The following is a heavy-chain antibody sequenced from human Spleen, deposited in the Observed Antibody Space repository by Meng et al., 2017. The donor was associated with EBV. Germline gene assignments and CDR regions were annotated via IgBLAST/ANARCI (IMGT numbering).Heavy chain of an antibody. CDR1: GYPFTNYD. Sequence: VQSVLSGAEVKKPGDSVNGSCQASGYPFTNYDINWVLQATGIALEWMGWMNPNSGNTGSAQKFQGRVTITRNTSISTAYMELSSLKSEDTAVYYCSTYGGTDFDYWGLGTLVTVSS. CDR3: STYGGTDFDY. V-gene: IGHV1-8*01. J-gene: IGHJ4*02. D-gene: IGHD4-23*01. CDR2: MNPNSGNT.